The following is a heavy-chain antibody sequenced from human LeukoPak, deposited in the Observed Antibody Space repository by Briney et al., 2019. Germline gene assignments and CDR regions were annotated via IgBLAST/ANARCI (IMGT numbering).Heavy chain of an antibody. V-gene: IGHV3-21*01. D-gene: IGHD5-18*01. J-gene: IGHJ4*02. Sequence: GGSLRLSCAASGFTFSSYSMNWVCQAPGKGLEWVSSISSSSSYIYYADSVKGRFTISRDNAKNSLYLQMNSLRAEDTAVYYCARRGVYSYGRKKYYFDYWGQGTLVTVSS. CDR1: GFTFSSYS. CDR2: ISSSSSYI. CDR3: ARRGVYSYGRKKYYFDY.